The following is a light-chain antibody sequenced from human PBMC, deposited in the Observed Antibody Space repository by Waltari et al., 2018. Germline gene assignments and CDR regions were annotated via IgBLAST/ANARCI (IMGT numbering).Light chain of an antibody. CDR1: STDVGLYYY. CDR3: SSYAGSDNLV. J-gene: IGLJ2*01. V-gene: IGLV2-8*01. Sequence: QSALTQPPSASGSPGQSVTISCTGTSTDVGLYYYVSWYQQHPGKAPKLMIYEVSQRPSGVPDRFSGSKSGNTASLTVSGLQAEDEADYYCSSYAGSDNLVFGGGTKLTVL. CDR2: EVS.